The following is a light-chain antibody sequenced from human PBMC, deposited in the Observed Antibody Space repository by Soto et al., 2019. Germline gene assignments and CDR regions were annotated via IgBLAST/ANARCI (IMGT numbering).Light chain of an antibody. CDR1: SSDVGGYNY. Sequence: QSALTEPASVSGSPGQSITISCTGTSSDVGGYNYVSWYQQHPGKAPKLMIYEVSNRPSGVSNRFSGSKSGNTASLTVFGLQAEDEADYYCSSYTSSSTWLFGGGTQLTVL. CDR2: EVS. CDR3: SSYTSSSTWL. V-gene: IGLV2-14*01. J-gene: IGLJ3*02.